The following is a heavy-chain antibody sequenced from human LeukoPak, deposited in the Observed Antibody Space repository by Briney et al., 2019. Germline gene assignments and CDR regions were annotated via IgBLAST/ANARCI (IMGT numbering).Heavy chain of an antibody. D-gene: IGHD2-15*01. CDR1: GGSVSSGSYY. CDR2: IYYSGSTNGST. J-gene: IGHJ4*02. Sequence: PSETLSLTCTVSGGSVSSGSYYWSWIRQPPGKGLEWIGYIYYSGSTNGSTNYNPSLKSRVTISIDTSKNQFSLKLSSVTAADTAVYYCARERTPGSGLDYWGQGILVTVSS. CDR3: ARERTPGSGLDY. V-gene: IGHV4-61*01.